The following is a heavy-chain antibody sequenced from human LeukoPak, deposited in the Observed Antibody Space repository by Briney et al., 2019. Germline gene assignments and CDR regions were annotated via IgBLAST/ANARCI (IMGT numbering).Heavy chain of an antibody. CDR2: ISYDGSTK. J-gene: IGHJ5*02. V-gene: IGHV3-30*03. CDR3: ARDRARYYYDSSGYSA. CDR1: GFTFSTYG. Sequence: GGSLRLSCTASGFTFSTYGMHWVRQAPGKGLEWVTLISYDGSTKYYSDSVKGRFTLSRDNAKNSLYLQMNSLRAEDTAVYYCARDRARYYYDSSGYSAWGQGTLVTVSS. D-gene: IGHD3-22*01.